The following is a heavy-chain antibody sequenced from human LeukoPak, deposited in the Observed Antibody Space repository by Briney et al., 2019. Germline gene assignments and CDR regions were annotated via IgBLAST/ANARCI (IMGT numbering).Heavy chain of an antibody. V-gene: IGHV4-39*01. CDR1: GGSISSSSYY. Sequence: SETLSLTCTVSGGSISSSSYYWGWIRQPPGKGLEWIGSIYYSGSTYYNPSLKSRVTISVDTSKNQFSLKLSSVTAADTAVYYCARPSYSSGWPDYWGQGSLVTVSS. CDR3: ARPSYSSGWPDY. J-gene: IGHJ4*02. D-gene: IGHD6-19*01. CDR2: IYYSGST.